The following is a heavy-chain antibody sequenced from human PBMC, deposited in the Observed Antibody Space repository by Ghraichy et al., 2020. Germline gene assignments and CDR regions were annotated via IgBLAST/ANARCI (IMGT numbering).Heavy chain of an antibody. Sequence: ASVKVSCKASGYDFTSYGISWVRQAPGQGLEWMGWISAYNGNTKYAQKLQGRVTLTTDTSTSTAYMELRSLRSDDTAVYYCAREGIWIGYPYYFDYWGRGTLVTVSS. J-gene: IGHJ4*02. D-gene: IGHD3-3*01. CDR3: AREGIWIGYPYYFDY. CDR1: GYDFTSYG. CDR2: ISAYNGNT. V-gene: IGHV1-18*01.